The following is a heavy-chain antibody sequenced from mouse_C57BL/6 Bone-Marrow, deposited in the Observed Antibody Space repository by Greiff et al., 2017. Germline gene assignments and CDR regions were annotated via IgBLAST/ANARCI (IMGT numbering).Heavy chain of an antibody. CDR2: IDPSESET. CDR1: GYTFTSYW. D-gene: IGHD1-1*01. CDR3: ASYYGSSYFDY. V-gene: IGHV1-52*01. J-gene: IGHJ2*01. Sequence: QVQLQQPGAELVRPGSSVTLSCKASGYTFTSYWMHWVKQRPIQGLEWIGNIDPSESETHYTQKFKDQATLTVDKSYSTSYLQLSSLTSENSAVYYCASYYGSSYFDYWGQGTTLTVSS.